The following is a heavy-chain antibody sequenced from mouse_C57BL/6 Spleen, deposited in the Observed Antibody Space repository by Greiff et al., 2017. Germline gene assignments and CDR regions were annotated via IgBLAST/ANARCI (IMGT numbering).Heavy chain of an antibody. CDR1: GYAFSSYW. J-gene: IGHJ4*01. CDR3: ARWDKDYAMDY. Sequence: QVQLKESGAELVKPGASVKISCKASGYAFSSYWMNWVKQRPGKGLAWIGQIYPGDGDTNYNGKFKGKATLTADKSSSTAYMQLSSLTSEDSAVYFCARWDKDYAMDYWGQGTSVTVSS. D-gene: IGHD4-1*01. V-gene: IGHV1-80*01. CDR2: IYPGDGDT.